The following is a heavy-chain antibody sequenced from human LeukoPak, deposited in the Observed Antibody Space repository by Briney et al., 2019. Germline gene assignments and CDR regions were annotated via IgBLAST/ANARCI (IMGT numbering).Heavy chain of an antibody. CDR2: IIPIFGTA. Sequence: GASVKVSCKASGGTFSSYAISWVRQAPGQGLEWMGGIIPIFGTANYAQKFQGRVTITTDESTSTAYMELSSLRSEDTAVYYCASVGHYDSSGYPMDVWGKGTTVTVSS. CDR3: ASVGHYDSSGYPMDV. J-gene: IGHJ6*03. CDR1: GGTFSSYA. V-gene: IGHV1-69*05. D-gene: IGHD3-22*01.